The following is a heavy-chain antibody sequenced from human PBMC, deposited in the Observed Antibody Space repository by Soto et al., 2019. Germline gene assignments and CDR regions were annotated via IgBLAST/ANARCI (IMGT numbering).Heavy chain of an antibody. CDR2: IDPSDSHT. J-gene: IGHJ4*02. CDR1: GDSFTTYS. D-gene: IGHD1-20*01. Sequence: GESLKISCEGSGDSFTTYSISWVRQMPGKGLEWMGRIDPSDSHTKYSPSFQGHATFSVDKSISTAYLQWSSLKASDTAMYYCARGYNWNPPDFWGQGTLVTVSS. V-gene: IGHV5-10-1*01. CDR3: ARGYNWNPPDF.